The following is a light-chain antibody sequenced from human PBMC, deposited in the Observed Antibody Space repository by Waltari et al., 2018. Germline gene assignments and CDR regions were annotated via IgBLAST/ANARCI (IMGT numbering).Light chain of an antibody. CDR3: QSYDTSLSVV. CDR2: GST. CDR1: GSNIRAGYA. Sequence: HSVLTQPPSVSGAPGQRVTISCTGSGSNIRAGYALHWYQQLPRAAPKLLIYGSTTRPLGVPDRFFGSTSGTSASLTITGLQAEDEADYYCQSYDTSLSVVFGGGTKLTVL. V-gene: IGLV1-40*01. J-gene: IGLJ3*02.